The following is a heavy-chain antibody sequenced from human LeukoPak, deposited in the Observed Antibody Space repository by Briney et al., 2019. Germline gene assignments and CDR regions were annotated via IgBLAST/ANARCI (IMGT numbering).Heavy chain of an antibody. J-gene: IGHJ4*02. CDR2: IYNSGST. V-gene: IGHV4-39*07. Sequence: SETLSLTCTVSGGSISSSSYYWGWIRQPPGKGLEWIGNIYNSGSTHYNPSLKSRVTISVDTSKNQFSLKLSSVTAADTAVYYCARGGVSDPIDYWGQGTLVTASS. CDR3: ARGGVSDPIDY. CDR1: GGSISSSSYY. D-gene: IGHD2-8*01.